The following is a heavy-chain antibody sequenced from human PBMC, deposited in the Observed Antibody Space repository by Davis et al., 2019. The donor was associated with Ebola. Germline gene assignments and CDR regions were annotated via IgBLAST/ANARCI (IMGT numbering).Heavy chain of an antibody. D-gene: IGHD4-17*01. CDR3: ARAQFGDVVLDY. CDR2: FGTAGDT. Sequence: GESLKISCAASGFTFRTYDMHWVRQTTGKGLEWVSVFGTAGDTYSRGSVKGRFTISRENARNSLYLQMNSLTAGDTAVYYCARAQFGDVVLDYWGQGTLVTVSS. CDR1: GFTFRTYD. J-gene: IGHJ4*02. V-gene: IGHV3-13*01.